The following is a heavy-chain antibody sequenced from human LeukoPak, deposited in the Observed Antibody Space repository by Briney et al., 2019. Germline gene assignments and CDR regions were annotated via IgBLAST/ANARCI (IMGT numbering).Heavy chain of an antibody. Sequence: GGSLRLSCAASGFTFSSYAMSWVRQAPGKGLEWVSGITGSGGGTYYADSVKGRFTTSRDSSSSTLFLQMKSLRAEDTATYYCAKEVAAGRKGIDYWGQGILVTVSS. CDR2: ITGSGGGT. D-gene: IGHD6-6*01. CDR3: AKEVAAGRKGIDY. V-gene: IGHV3-23*01. CDR1: GFTFSSYA. J-gene: IGHJ4*02.